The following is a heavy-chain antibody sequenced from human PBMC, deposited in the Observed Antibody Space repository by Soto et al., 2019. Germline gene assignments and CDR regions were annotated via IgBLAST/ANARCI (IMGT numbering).Heavy chain of an antibody. D-gene: IGHD6-13*01. V-gene: IGHV3-9*01. J-gene: IGHJ1*01. CDR2: INWNSVSI. CDR3: VPDESINWYSGNFRH. CDR1: GFTFGDYS. Sequence: PGGSLRLSCAASGFTFGDYSSHWVRQVPWKGLEWVSGINWNSVSIGYGDSVKGRFAISRDNAKNYLHLQMKILSAYHTCFYYWVPDESINWYSGNFRHWGQCTLVAVSS.